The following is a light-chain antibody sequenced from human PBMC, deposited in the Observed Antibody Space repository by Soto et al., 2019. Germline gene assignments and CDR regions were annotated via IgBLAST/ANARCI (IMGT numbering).Light chain of an antibody. CDR1: SGHSSYI. CDR3: ETWDSNTHWV. J-gene: IGLJ3*02. CDR2: VEASGSY. Sequence: QSVLTQSSSASASLGSSVKLTCTLSSGHSSYIIAWHQQQPGKAPRYLMKVEASGSYNKGSGVPDRFSGSSSGADRYLTICNLQFEDEADYYCETWDSNTHWVFGGGTKVTVL. V-gene: IGLV4-60*02.